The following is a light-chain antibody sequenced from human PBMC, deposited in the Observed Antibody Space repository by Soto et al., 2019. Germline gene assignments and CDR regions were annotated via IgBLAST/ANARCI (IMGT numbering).Light chain of an antibody. V-gene: IGLV2-14*01. CDR3: SSYTSSSNPG. CDR1: SSDVGGYNY. J-gene: IGLJ2*01. CDR2: DVS. Sequence: QSALTQPASVSGSPGQSITISCTGTSSDVGGYNYVSWYQQHPCKAPKLMIYDVSNRPSGVSNRFSGSKSGNTASLTISGLQAEEEAAYYCSSYTSSSNPGFGGGTKLTVL.